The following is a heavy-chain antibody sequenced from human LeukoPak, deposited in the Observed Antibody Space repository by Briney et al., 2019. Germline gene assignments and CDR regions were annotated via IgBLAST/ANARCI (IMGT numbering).Heavy chain of an antibody. CDR1: GGSISSSSYY. Sequence: SETLSLTCTVSGGSISSSSYYWGWIRQPPGKGLEWIGYIYYTGRTNYNPSLKSRVTISVDTSKNQFSLKLRSVTPADTAVYYCARTPTDAFDIWGQGTMVTVSS. CDR3: ARTPTDAFDI. J-gene: IGHJ3*02. V-gene: IGHV4-61*05. CDR2: IYYTGRT.